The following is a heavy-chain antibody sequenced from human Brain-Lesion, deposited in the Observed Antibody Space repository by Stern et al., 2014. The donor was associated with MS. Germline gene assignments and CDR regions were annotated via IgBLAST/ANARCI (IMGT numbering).Heavy chain of an antibody. V-gene: IGHV1-2*02. Sequence: QVQLGQSGAEVKKPGASVKVSCKTSGYIFTGYYIHWVRQAPGKGLEWMAWINPKTGGTKYAQKFQGRVTMSRDTSISTAYVELSSLTSDDTAVYYCARDQRGITIFGVVTDYYYLGMDVWGQGTTVTVSS. J-gene: IGHJ6*02. D-gene: IGHD3-3*01. CDR3: ARDQRGITIFGVVTDYYYLGMDV. CDR1: GYIFTGYY. CDR2: INPKTGGT.